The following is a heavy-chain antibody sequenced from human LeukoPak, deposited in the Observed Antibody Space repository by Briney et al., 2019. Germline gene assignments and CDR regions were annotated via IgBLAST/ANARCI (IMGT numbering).Heavy chain of an antibody. V-gene: IGHV4-38-2*02. Sequence: SETLSLTCTVSGYSINSGYYWAWIRQPPGKGLQWIGSIYHSGSTYYNPSLKSRVTISVDTSKNQFSLKLSSVTAADTAVYYCAMSITMIIVIIKRPPTIDYWGQGTLVTVSS. CDR1: GYSINSGYY. CDR3: AMSITMIIVIIKRPPTIDY. CDR2: IYHSGST. D-gene: IGHD3-22*01. J-gene: IGHJ4*02.